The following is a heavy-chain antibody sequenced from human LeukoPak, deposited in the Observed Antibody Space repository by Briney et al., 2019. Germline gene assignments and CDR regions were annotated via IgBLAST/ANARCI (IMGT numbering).Heavy chain of an antibody. CDR3: ARGVTMVRGVITSFDY. D-gene: IGHD3-10*01. CDR2: IYYSGST. CDR1: GGSISSYY. J-gene: IGHJ4*02. Sequence: SETLSLTCTVSGGSISSYYWSWIRQPPGKGLEWIGYIYYSGSTNYNPSLKSRVTKSVDTSKNQFSLKLSSVTAADTAVYYCARGVTMVRGVITSFDYWGQGTLVTVSS. V-gene: IGHV4-59*01.